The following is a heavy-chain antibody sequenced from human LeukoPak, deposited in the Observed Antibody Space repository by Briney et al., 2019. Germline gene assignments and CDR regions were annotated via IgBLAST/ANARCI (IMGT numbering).Heavy chain of an antibody. Sequence: PSETLSLTCSVSGGSVSNYYWSWIRQPPGKVLEWIGYIYYSGSTKYNPSLKGRVGISVDTSKNQFSLKVTSVTAADTAVYYCARFYGAPYFFDFWGQGALVTVSS. D-gene: IGHD4-17*01. J-gene: IGHJ4*02. V-gene: IGHV4-59*02. CDR2: IYYSGST. CDR1: GGSVSNYY. CDR3: ARFYGAPYFFDF.